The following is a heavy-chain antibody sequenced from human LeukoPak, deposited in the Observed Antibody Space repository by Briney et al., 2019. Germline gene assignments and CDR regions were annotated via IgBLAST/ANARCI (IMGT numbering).Heavy chain of an antibody. J-gene: IGHJ5*02. Sequence: SVKVSCKASGGTFSSYAISWVRQAPGQGLEWMGGIIPIFGTANYAQKFQGRVTITTDESTSTAYMELSSLRSEDTAVYYCARGWPTYSGSYSWFDPWGQGTLVTVSS. CDR3: ARGWPTYSGSYSWFDP. CDR2: IIPIFGTA. D-gene: IGHD1-26*01. V-gene: IGHV1-69*05. CDR1: GGTFSSYA.